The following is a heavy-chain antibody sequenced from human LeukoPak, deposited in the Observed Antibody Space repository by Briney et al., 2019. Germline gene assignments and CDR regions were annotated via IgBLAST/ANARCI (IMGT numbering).Heavy chain of an antibody. D-gene: IGHD6-13*01. V-gene: IGHV4-59*11. CDR3: ASRPADSTWYGVFDY. CDR1: GGSINSHY. J-gene: IGHJ4*02. CDR2: VFYPGST. Sequence: PSETLSLTCTVSGGSINSHYWSWIRQPPGKGLEWIGYVFYPGSTNYNPSLKSRVTMSLDTSRDQFSLRLTSVTAADTAIYYCASRPADSTWYGVFDYWCQGTLVTVSS.